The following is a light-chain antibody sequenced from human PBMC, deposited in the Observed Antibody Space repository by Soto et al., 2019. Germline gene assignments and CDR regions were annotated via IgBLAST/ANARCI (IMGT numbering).Light chain of an antibody. V-gene: IGKV1-5*01. CDR3: RQYDSEST. J-gene: IGKJ1*01. CDR2: DAS. Sequence: DIQMTQSPSTLSASIGDRVTTTCRVSQTISNWLAWYQQKPGKAPKVLIHDASRLESGVPSRFSGSGSGTEFTLTIKNLQPDDFAIYYCRQYDSESTFGQGTKVDIK. CDR1: QTISNW.